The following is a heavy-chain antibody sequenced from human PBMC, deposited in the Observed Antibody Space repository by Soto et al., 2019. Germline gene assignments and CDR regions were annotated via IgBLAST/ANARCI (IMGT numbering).Heavy chain of an antibody. V-gene: IGHV1-46*01. Sequence: ASVKVSCKASGYTFTSYYMHWVRQAPGQGLEWMGIINPSGGSTSYAQKFQGRVTMTRDTSTSTVYMELSSLRSEDTAVYYCAREHGSGSYRNWFDPWGQGTLVTVSS. J-gene: IGHJ5*01. D-gene: IGHD3-10*01. CDR2: INPSGGST. CDR1: GYTFTSYY. CDR3: AREHGSGSYRNWFDP.